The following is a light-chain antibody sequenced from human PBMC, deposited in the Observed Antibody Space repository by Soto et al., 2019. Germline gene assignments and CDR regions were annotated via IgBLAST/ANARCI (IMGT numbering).Light chain of an antibody. CDR1: QSIANY. CDR2: TTS. V-gene: IGKV1-39*01. Sequence: DIPMTQSPSSLSASVGDRVTITCRASQSIANYLNWYQQKPGKAPKLLIYTTSSLQSGVPSRFSGSGSGTDFTLTISSLQPEDFATYFCQQSYSFPKTFGQGTKVEI. J-gene: IGKJ1*01. CDR3: QQSYSFPKT.